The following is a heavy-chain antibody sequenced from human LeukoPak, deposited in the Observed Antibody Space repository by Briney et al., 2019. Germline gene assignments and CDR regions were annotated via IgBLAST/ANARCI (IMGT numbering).Heavy chain of an antibody. CDR1: GYTFTSYA. CDR2: INAGNGNT. CDR3: ATDDYSFD. Sequence: VASVKVSCKASGYTFTSYAMHWVRQAPGQRLEWMGWINAGNGNTKYSQKFQGRVTMTEDTSTDTAYMELSSLRSEDTAVYYCATDDYSFDWGQGTLVTVSS. D-gene: IGHD4-11*01. V-gene: IGHV1-3*01. J-gene: IGHJ4*02.